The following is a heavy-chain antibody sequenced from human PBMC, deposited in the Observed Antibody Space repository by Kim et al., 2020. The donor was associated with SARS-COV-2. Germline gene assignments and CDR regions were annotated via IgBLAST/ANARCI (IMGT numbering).Heavy chain of an antibody. Sequence: SSRYYADYVKGHCTVSRDNAKNSLYMQMNGLRDEDTAVYYCARDRGYFDYWGQGTLVTVSS. CDR3: ARDRGYFDY. V-gene: IGHV3-48*02. J-gene: IGHJ4*02. CDR2: SSR.